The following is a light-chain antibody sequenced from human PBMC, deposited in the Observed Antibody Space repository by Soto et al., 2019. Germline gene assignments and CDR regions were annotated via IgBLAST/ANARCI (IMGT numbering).Light chain of an antibody. CDR1: QSVTSNY. CDR3: QQYGSSLTWT. J-gene: IGKJ1*01. V-gene: IGKV3-20*01. CDR2: AAS. Sequence: EVVLTQSPGTVSLSTGERATLSCRASQSVTSNYLAWYQQKPGQAPRLLIYAASSRATGIPDRFSGSRSGREFSLTSSRREPEDFAGYYCQQYGSSLTWTFGQGTKVEIK.